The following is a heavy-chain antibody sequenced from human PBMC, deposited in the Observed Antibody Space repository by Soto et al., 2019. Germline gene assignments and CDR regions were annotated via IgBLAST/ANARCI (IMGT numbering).Heavy chain of an antibody. J-gene: IGHJ3*02. CDR2: IETRVDGGTT. V-gene: IGHV3-15*04. CDR1: GFTFRNAW. Sequence: EVQLVESGGGLVKPGGSLRLSCEASGFTFRNAWMSWVRQAPEKGLEWVGRIETRVDGGTTDYSAPVKGRFAISRDDSRNTLYLQMNSVKTEDTGVYYCTTIGWSGELFVNDAFDIWGQGTMVTVSS. CDR3: TTIGWSGELFVNDAFDI. D-gene: IGHD3-10*01.